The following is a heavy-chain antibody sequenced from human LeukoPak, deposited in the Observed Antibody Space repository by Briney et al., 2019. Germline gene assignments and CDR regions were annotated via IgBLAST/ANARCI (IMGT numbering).Heavy chain of an antibody. D-gene: IGHD2-2*01. J-gene: IGHJ4*02. CDR3: ARQRLYCSGTSCYASHDY. V-gene: IGHV3-53*01. CDR1: GFTVSRNY. CDR2: IYIGGST. Sequence: GGSLRLSCAASGFTVSRNYMSWVRLAPGRGLEWVSIIYIGGSTYYADSVKGRFTISRDNSKSTLYLQMNSLRVEDTAVYYCARQRLYCSGTSCYASHDYWGEETLVTVSS.